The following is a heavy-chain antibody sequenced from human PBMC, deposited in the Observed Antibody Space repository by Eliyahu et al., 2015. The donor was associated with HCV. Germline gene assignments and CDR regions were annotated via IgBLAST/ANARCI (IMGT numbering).Heavy chain of an antibody. CDR2: ISAHNGQT. CDR1: GYTFIGYG. V-gene: IGHV1-18*04. J-gene: IGHJ4*02. CDR3: ARDSPLASVAARPLDF. Sequence: QDQLVQSGAEVKKSGASVKVSCKASGYTFIGYGISWLRQAPGQGLEWVGWISAHNGQTDSAQKVQDRVTMTIDTSTATAYLEVRSLIFDDTAVYYCARDSPLASVAARPLDFWGQGTLVTVSS. D-gene: IGHD6-6*01.